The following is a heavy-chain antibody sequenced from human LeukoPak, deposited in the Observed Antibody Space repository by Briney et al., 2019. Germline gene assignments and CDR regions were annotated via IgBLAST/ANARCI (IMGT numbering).Heavy chain of an antibody. CDR1: GGSISSYY. D-gene: IGHD5-24*01. CDR2: IYYSGST. J-gene: IGHJ4*02. V-gene: IGHV4-59*01. Sequence: PSETLSLTCTVSGGSISSYYWSWIRQPPGKRLEWIGYIYYSGSTNYNPSLKSRVTISVDTSKNQFSLKLSSVTAADTAVYYCARDREMATVWGQGTLVTVSS. CDR3: ARDREMATV.